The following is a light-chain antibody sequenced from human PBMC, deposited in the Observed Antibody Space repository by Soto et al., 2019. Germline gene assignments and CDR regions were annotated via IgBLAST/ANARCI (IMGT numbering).Light chain of an antibody. CDR2: EAS. CDR1: QSISGW. J-gene: IGKJ1*01. V-gene: IGKV1-5*03. CDR3: QQYDVYST. Sequence: IQISQSPSTLSASVGGTVTITCRASQSISGWLAWYQQRPGAAPRLLIYEASTLQSGVPSRFSGSGYGTVFTLTISHLQPDDSATYYCQQYDVYSTFGQGTKVDIK.